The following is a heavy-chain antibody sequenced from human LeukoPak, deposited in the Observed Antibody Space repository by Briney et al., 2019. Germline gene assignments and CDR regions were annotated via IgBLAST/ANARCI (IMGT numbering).Heavy chain of an antibody. D-gene: IGHD3-16*01. V-gene: IGHV3-23*01. CDR3: AKEYVHFDY. CDR2: LSGSGGAT. Sequence: PGGSLRLSCAASGFTFSSYAMSWVRQAPGKGLDWVSGLSGSGGATYYADSVKGRFTISRDTSKNTLYLQMNSLRAEDTALYYCAKEYVHFDYWGQGTLVTVSS. CDR1: GFTFSSYA. J-gene: IGHJ4*02.